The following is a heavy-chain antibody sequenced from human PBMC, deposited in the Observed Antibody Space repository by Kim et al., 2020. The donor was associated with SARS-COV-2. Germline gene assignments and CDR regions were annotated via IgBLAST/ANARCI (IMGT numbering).Heavy chain of an antibody. J-gene: IGHJ4*02. CDR1: GFTFSDYY. D-gene: IGHD1-26*01. Sequence: GGSLRLSCAASGFTFSDYYMSWIRQAPGKGLEWVSYISSSGSTIYYAGSVKGRFTISRDNAKNSLYLQMNSLRAEDTAVYYCAREWELVLFDYWGQGTLGTVSS. CDR2: ISSSGSTI. CDR3: AREWELVLFDY. V-gene: IGHV3-11*01.